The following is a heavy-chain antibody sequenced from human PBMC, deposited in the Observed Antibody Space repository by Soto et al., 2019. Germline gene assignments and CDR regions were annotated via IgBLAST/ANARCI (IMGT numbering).Heavy chain of an antibody. CDR2: IYYSGST. J-gene: IGHJ4*02. CDR3: ARDSWSAYEMYYFDY. CDR1: GGSISSGDYY. V-gene: IGHV4-30-4*01. Sequence: TSETLSLTCTVSGGSISSGDYYWSWIRQPPGKGLEWIGYIYYSGSTYYNPSLKSRVTISVDTSKNQFSLKLSSVTAADTAVYYCARDSWSAYEMYYFDYWGQGTLVTVSS. D-gene: IGHD5-12*01.